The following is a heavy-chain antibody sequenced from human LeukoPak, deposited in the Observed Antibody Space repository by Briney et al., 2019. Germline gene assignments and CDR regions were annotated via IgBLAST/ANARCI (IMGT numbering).Heavy chain of an antibody. D-gene: IGHD2-2*01. Sequence: ASVKVSCKASGYTFTSYGISWVRQAPGQGLEWMGWISAYNGNTNYAQKLQGRVTVTTDTSTSTAYMELRSLRSDDTAVYYCARLYCSSTSCFLDPWGQGTLVTVSS. V-gene: IGHV1-18*01. CDR1: GYTFTSYG. J-gene: IGHJ5*02. CDR3: ARLYCSSTSCFLDP. CDR2: ISAYNGNT.